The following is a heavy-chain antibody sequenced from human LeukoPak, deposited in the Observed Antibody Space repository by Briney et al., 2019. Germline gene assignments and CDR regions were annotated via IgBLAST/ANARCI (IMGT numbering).Heavy chain of an antibody. V-gene: IGHV1-8*01. CDR2: MNPNSGNT. J-gene: IGHJ4*02. CDR3: ARKYYDSSGYYHVYYFDY. CDR1: GYTFTSYD. D-gene: IGHD3-22*01. Sequence: ASVKVSCKASGYTFTSYDINWVRQATGQGLEWMGWMNPNSGNTGYAQKFQGRVTMTRNTSISTAYMELSSLRSEDTAVYYCARKYYDSSGYYHVYYFDYWGQGTLVTVSS.